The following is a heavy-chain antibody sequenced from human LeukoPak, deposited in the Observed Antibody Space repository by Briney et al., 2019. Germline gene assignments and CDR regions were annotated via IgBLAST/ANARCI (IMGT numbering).Heavy chain of an antibody. CDR3: ARGGVGCSSTSCYEDYYYGMDV. Sequence: QPGGSLRLSCAASGFTFSDYYMSWIRQAPGKGLEWVAVIWYDGSNKYYADSVKGRFTISRDNSKNTLYLQMNSLRAEDTAVYYCARGGVGCSSTSCYEDYYYGMDVWGQGTTVTVSS. D-gene: IGHD2-2*01. V-gene: IGHV3-33*08. J-gene: IGHJ6*02. CDR1: GFTFSDYY. CDR2: IWYDGSNK.